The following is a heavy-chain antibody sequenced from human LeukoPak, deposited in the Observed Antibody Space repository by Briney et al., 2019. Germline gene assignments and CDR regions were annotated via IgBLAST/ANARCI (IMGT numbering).Heavy chain of an antibody. Sequence: PSETLSLTCTVSGGSISSGGYYWSWIRQHPGKGLEWIGYIYYSGSTYYNPSLKSRVTISVDMSKNQFSLKLSSVTAADTAVYYCAREVLSDYGGNSPYFDYWGQGTLVTVSS. CDR3: AREVLSDYGGNSPYFDY. J-gene: IGHJ4*02. CDR2: IYYSGST. CDR1: GGSISSGGYY. D-gene: IGHD4-23*01. V-gene: IGHV4-31*03.